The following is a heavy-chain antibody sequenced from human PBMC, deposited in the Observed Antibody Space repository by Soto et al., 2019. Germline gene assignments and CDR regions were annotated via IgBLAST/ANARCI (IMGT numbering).Heavy chain of an antibody. Sequence: GESLKLSCKGSGYSFNRYWIGWVRQMSGKGLEWMGIIYPSDADAKYSPSFQGQVTISADKSVSIAYLQWSSLKASDTAMYYCARRYYDILTGYYYFDYWGQGTLVTVSS. D-gene: IGHD3-9*01. CDR3: ARRYYDILTGYYYFDY. CDR1: GYSFNRYW. J-gene: IGHJ4*02. CDR2: IYPSDADA. V-gene: IGHV5-51*01.